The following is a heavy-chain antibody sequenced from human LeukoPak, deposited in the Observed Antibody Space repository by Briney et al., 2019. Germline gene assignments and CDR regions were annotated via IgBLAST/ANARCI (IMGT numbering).Heavy chain of an antibody. CDR2: ISWDGGST. CDR3: AKDEGPIAVAGMDV. V-gene: IGHV3-43D*03. D-gene: IGHD6-19*01. J-gene: IGHJ6*04. Sequence: GGSLRLSCAASGFTFDDYAMHWVRQAPGKGLEWVSLISWDGGSTYYADSVKGRFTISRDNSKNSLYLQINSLRAEDTALYYCAKDEGPIAVAGMDVWGKGTTVTVSS. CDR1: GFTFDDYA.